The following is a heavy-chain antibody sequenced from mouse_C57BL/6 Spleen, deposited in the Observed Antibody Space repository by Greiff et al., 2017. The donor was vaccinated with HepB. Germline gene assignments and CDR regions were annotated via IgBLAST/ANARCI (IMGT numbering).Heavy chain of an antibody. CDR2: IYPRSGNT. J-gene: IGHJ2*01. D-gene: IGHD1-1*02. CDR1: GYTFTSYG. Sequence: QVQLKESGAELARPGASVKLSCKASGYTFTSYGISWVKQRTGQGLEWIGEIYPRSGNTYYNEKFKGKATLTADKSSSTAYMELRSLTSEDSAVYFCAREWSGYFDYWGQGTTLTVSS. CDR3: AREWSGYFDY. V-gene: IGHV1-81*01.